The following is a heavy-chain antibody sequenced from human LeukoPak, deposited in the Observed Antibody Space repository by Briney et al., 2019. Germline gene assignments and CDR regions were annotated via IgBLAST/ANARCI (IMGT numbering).Heavy chain of an antibody. CDR3: AKDFEYGSGSFLIDY. Sequence: GGSLRLSCAASGFTFSIYGMHWVRQAPGKGLEWVAFIWNDGSNKYNADSVKGRFTISRDNSKNTLYLQMNSMRAEDTAVYYCAKDFEYGSGSFLIDYWGQGTLVTVSS. CDR2: IWNDGSNK. V-gene: IGHV3-30*02. D-gene: IGHD3-10*01. J-gene: IGHJ4*02. CDR1: GFTFSIYG.